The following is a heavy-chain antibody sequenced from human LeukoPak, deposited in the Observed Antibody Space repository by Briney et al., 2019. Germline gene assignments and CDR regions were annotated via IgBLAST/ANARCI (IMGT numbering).Heavy chain of an antibody. Sequence: PSETLSLTCTVSGGSISSSNYYWGWIRQPPGKGLEWIGSIYYTGSTYYNPSLKSRVIISVDTSKNQFSLKVSSVTAADTAVYYCARPGNWNYRWGYWGQGILVTVSS. V-gene: IGHV4-39*01. CDR2: IYYTGST. D-gene: IGHD1-7*01. CDR1: GGSISSSNYY. CDR3: ARPGNWNYRWGY. J-gene: IGHJ4*02.